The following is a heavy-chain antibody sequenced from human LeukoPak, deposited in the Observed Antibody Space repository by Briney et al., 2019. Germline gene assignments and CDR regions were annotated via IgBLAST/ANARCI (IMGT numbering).Heavy chain of an antibody. CDR1: GLTFSTSA. D-gene: IGHD6-19*01. Sequence: GGSLRLSCSASGLTFSTSAMHCVRQAPGKGLEYVSAISSTAYTTYYADSVKGRFSISRDNSKNTLYLQMSSLRAEDTAVYYCVKRVPAVSGTENWGQGTLVTVSS. J-gene: IGHJ4*02. V-gene: IGHV3-64D*09. CDR3: VKRVPAVSGTEN. CDR2: ISSTAYTT.